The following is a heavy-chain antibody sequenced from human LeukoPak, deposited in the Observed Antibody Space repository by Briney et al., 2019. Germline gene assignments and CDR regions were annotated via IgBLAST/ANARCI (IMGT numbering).Heavy chain of an antibody. D-gene: IGHD2-15*01. Sequence: GGSLRLSCATSGFTFTDYGMNWVRQAPGKGLEWVSFVSGRTGVVHYADPVKGRFTISRDNSRNTLFLQMNSLRAEDTAVYYCARGPRLYCSGGSCYSTNDAFDIWGQGTMVTVSS. V-gene: IGHV3-48*01. J-gene: IGHJ3*02. CDR3: ARGPRLYCSGGSCYSTNDAFDI. CDR1: GFTFTDYG. CDR2: VSGRTGVV.